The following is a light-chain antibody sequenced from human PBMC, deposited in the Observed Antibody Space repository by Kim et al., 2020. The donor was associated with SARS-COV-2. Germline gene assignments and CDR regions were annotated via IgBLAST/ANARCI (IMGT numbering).Light chain of an antibody. J-gene: IGKJ2*01. V-gene: IGKV1D-12*01. CDR2: TTS. Sequence: DIQMTQSPSSVSASVGDTVIITCRASQDVRNWLAWYQQKPGKAPRLLVYTTSTLQSGVPPRFSGSGSGTELTLTVSGLQSEDFATYFCQQASFYPFTFGQGTKVDIK. CDR3: QQASFYPFT. CDR1: QDVRNW.